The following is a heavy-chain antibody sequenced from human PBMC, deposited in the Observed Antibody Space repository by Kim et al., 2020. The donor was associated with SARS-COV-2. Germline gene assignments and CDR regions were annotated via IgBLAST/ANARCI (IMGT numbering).Heavy chain of an antibody. D-gene: IGHD4-17*01. J-gene: IGHJ5*02. V-gene: IGHV4-59*01. Sequence: TPSLKSRVTISVDTSKNQFSLKLSSVTAADTAVYYCAREKTDYAFNWFDPWGQGTLVTVSS. CDR3: AREKTDYAFNWFDP.